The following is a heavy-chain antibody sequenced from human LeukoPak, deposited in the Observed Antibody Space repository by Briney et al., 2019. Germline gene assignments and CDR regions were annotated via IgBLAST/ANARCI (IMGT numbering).Heavy chain of an antibody. CDR3: ARDHSAVAGTIGY. CDR2: INPSGGST. D-gene: IGHD6-19*01. CDR1: GYTFTSYY. Sequence: ASVKVSCKASGYTFTSYYMHWVRRAPGQGLEWMGIINPSGGSTSYAQKFQGRVTMTRDMSTSTVYMELSSLRSEDTAVYYCARDHSAVAGTIGYWGQGTLVTVSS. V-gene: IGHV1-46*01. J-gene: IGHJ4*02.